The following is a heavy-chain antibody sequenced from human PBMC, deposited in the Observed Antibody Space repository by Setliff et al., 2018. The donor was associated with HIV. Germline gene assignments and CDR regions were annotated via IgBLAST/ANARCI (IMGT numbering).Heavy chain of an antibody. V-gene: IGHV3-72*01. Sequence: GGSLRLSCAAFGFTFDDYGMSWVRQAPGKGLEWVGRTKNRANSYTTEYAASVKGRFTISRDDSQTSLYLHMNSLKTEDTAVYYCARYNGGNYDYWGQGTLVTVSS. J-gene: IGHJ4*02. CDR3: ARYNGGNYDY. CDR1: GFTFDDYG. CDR2: TKNRANSYTT. D-gene: IGHD1-26*01.